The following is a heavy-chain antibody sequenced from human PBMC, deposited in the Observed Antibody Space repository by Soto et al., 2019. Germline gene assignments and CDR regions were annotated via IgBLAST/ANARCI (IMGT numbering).Heavy chain of an antibody. CDR1: GFTFSSYG. V-gene: IGHV3-30*18. CDR3: AKGECGGDCYSFDAFDI. J-gene: IGHJ3*02. D-gene: IGHD2-21*02. Sequence: QVQLVESGGGVVQPGRSLRLSCAASGFTFSSYGMHWVRQAPGKGLEWVAVISYDGSNKYYADSVKGRFTVSGDNSKKTMYLQMNSLRAEDTVVSYCAKGECGGDCYSFDAFDIWGQGTMVTVSS. CDR2: ISYDGSNK.